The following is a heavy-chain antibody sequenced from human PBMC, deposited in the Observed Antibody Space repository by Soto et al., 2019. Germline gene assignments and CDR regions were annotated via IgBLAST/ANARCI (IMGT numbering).Heavy chain of an antibody. V-gene: IGHV3-23*01. J-gene: IGHJ5*02. D-gene: IGHD6-13*01. CDR3: AKDRIAAAGSRWFDP. Sequence: PGGSLRLSCAASGFTFSSYAMSWVRQAPGKGLEWVSAISGSGGSTYYADSVKGRFTISRDNSKNTLYLQMNSLRAEDTAVYYCAKDRIAAAGSRWFDPWGQGTRVTSPQ. CDR2: ISGSGGST. CDR1: GFTFSSYA.